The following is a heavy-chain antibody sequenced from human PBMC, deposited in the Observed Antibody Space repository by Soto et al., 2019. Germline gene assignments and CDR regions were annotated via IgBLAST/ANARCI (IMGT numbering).Heavy chain of an antibody. J-gene: IGHJ3*02. V-gene: IGHV5-10-1*03. CDR2: IDPSDSYT. CDR3: ARRDFGVVTDENAFDI. CDR1: GYSFTSYW. D-gene: IGHD2-21*02. Sequence: EVQLVQSGAEVKKPGESLRISCKGSGYSFTSYWISWVRQMPGKGLEWMGRIDPSDSYTNYSPSFQGHVTISADKSISTAYLQWSSLKASDTAMYYCARRDFGVVTDENAFDIWGQGTMVTVSS.